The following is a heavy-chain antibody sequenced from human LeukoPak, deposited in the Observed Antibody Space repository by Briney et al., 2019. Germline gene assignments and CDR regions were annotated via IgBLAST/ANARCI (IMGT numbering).Heavy chain of an antibody. D-gene: IGHD3-22*01. CDR3: ARIRYYYHRGPDLDLYYFDY. CDR2: IKPNSGGT. Sequence: ASVKVSCKASGYTFTGYYMHWVRQAPGQGLEWMGRIKPNSGGTNYGQKFQGRVTMTMDPSISTAYMELSSLRSEDTAVYYCARIRYYYHRGPDLDLYYFDYWGQGTLVTVSP. J-gene: IGHJ4*02. V-gene: IGHV1-2*06. CDR1: GYTFTGYY.